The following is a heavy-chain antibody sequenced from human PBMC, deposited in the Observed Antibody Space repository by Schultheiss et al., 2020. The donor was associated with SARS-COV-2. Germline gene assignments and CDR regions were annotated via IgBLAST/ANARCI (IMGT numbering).Heavy chain of an antibody. D-gene: IGHD6-6*01. Sequence: SETLSLTCAVYGGSFSGYYWSWIRQPPGKGLEWIGYIYYSGSTNYNPSLKSRVTISVDTSKNQFSLKLSSVTAADTAVYYCARQVYSSSSSGMDVWGQGTTVTVSS. CDR3: ARQVYSSSSSGMDV. CDR2: IYYSGST. CDR1: GGSFSGYY. V-gene: IGHV4-59*08. J-gene: IGHJ6*02.